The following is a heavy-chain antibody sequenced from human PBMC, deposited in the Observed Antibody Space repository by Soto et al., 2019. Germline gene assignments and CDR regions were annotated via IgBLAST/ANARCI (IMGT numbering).Heavy chain of an antibody. CDR3: AKDLAYDFWSLLGD. D-gene: IGHD3-3*01. CDR2: ISSSSSYI. V-gene: IGHV3-21*04. J-gene: IGHJ4*02. CDR1: GFTFSSYS. Sequence: EVQLVESGGGLVKPGGSLRLSCAASGFTFSSYSMNWVRQAPGKGLEWVSSISSSSSYIYYADSVKGRFTISRDNAKNTLYLQMNSLRAEDTAVYYCAKDLAYDFWSLLGDWGQGTLVTVSS.